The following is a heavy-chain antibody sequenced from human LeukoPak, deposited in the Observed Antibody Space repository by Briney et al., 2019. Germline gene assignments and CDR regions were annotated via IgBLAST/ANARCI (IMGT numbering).Heavy chain of an antibody. CDR1: AGSISSSSYY. CDR2: THYSGRT. J-gene: IGHJ4*01. D-gene: IGHD2-15*01. V-gene: IGHV4-39*07. Sequence: SETLSLTCTVSAGSISSSSYYWGWIRQPPGKGLEWIGTTHYSGRTYYNPSLESRVTISVATSKNQFSLKLSSVTAADTAVYYCARDGPEGVMVVAPTHYFDYWGQGTLVTVSS. CDR3: ARDGPEGVMVVAPTHYFDY.